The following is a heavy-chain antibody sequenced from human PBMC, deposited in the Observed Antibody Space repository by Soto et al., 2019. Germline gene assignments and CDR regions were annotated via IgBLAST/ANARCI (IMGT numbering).Heavy chain of an antibody. Sequence: EVQLEESGGALVQPGRSLRLSCAASGFTFDDYAMHWVRQVLGKGLEWVSSISWNSGNIGYADSVKGRFTTSRDNAKHSLYLQMNSLRPEDTALYYCVRSKGGYSYGTPFDYWGQGNLVTVSS. CDR3: VRSKGGYSYGTPFDY. CDR2: ISWNSGNI. V-gene: IGHV3-9*01. CDR1: GFTFDDYA. D-gene: IGHD5-18*01. J-gene: IGHJ4*02.